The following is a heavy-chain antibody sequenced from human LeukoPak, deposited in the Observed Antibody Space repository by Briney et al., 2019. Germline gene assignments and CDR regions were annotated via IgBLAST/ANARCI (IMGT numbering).Heavy chain of an antibody. CDR3: VGVTGDY. CDR2: ISYDGSNK. Sequence: GGSLRLSCAASGFTFSSYAMHWGPQAPGKGLEWVAVISYDGSNKYYADSVKGRFTISRDNSKNTLYLQMNSLRAEDTAVYYCVGVTGDYWGQGTLVTVSS. J-gene: IGHJ4*02. CDR1: GFTFSSYA. D-gene: IGHD1-14*01. V-gene: IGHV3-30*01.